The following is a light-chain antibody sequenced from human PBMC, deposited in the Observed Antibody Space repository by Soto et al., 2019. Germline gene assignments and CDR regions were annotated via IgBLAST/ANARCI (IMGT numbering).Light chain of an antibody. Sequence: QSALTQPASVSGSPGQSITISCTGTTSDIGGYNYVSWYQQYPGKAPKLIIYEVRNRPSGVSNRFSASKSGNTASLTISGLQAEDEAVYYCYSYTGSATVIFGGGTKLTLL. V-gene: IGLV2-14*01. CDR3: YSYTGSATVI. CDR2: EVR. J-gene: IGLJ2*01. CDR1: TSDIGGYNY.